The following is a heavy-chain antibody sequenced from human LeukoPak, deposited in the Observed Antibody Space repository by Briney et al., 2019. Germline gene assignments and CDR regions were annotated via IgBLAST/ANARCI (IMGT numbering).Heavy chain of an antibody. V-gene: IGHV3-30*19. CDR1: GFTFSSYG. CDR3: AREFSSSSGGGYYYGMDV. J-gene: IGHJ6*02. D-gene: IGHD6-6*01. CDR2: ISYDGSNK. Sequence: GGSLRLSCAASGFTFSSYGMHWVRQAPGKGLEWVAVISYDGSNKYYADSVKGRFTISRDNSKNTLYLQMNSLRAEDTAVYYCAREFSSSSGGGYYYGMDVWGQGTTVTVSS.